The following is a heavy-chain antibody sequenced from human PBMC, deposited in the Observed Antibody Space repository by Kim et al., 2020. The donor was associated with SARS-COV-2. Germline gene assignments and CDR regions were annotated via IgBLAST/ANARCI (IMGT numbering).Heavy chain of an antibody. CDR2: ISYDGSNK. J-gene: IGHJ4*02. CDR3: ARGKGDSGSETYVDY. Sequence: GGSLRLSCAASGFTFSSYAMHWVRQAPGKGLEWVAVISYDGSNKYYADSVKGRFTISRDNSKNTLYLQMNSLRAEDTAVYYCARGKGDSGSETYVDYWGQGTLVTVSS. CDR1: GFTFSSYA. D-gene: IGHD1-26*01. V-gene: IGHV3-30-3*01.